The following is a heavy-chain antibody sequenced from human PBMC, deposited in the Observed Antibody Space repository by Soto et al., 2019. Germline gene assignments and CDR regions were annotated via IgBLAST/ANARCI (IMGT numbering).Heavy chain of an antibody. V-gene: IGHV4-59*01. D-gene: IGHD5-18*01. CDR3: ARDSRGYSYGTREDNFDY. J-gene: IGHJ4*02. CDR1: GGSISSYY. CDR2: IYYSGST. Sequence: PSETLSLACTVSGGSISSYYWSWIRQPPGKGLEWIGYIYYSGSTNYNPSLKSRVTISVDTSKNQFSLKLSSVTAADTAVYYCARDSRGYSYGTREDNFDYWGQGTLVTVSS.